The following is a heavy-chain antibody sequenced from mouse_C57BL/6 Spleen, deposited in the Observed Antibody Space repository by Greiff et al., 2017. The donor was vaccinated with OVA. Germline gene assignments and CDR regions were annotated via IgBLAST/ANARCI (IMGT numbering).Heavy chain of an antibody. Sequence: EVQVVESGGGLVQPGGSLSLSCAASGFTFTDYYMSWVRQPPGKALEWLGFIRNKANGYTKEYSASVKGRFTIYRDNTQSFIYLKMHALRAEYSATHYCAILVVRWDFDVWGTETPVTVSS. D-gene: IGHD1-3*01. V-gene: IGHV7-3*01. CDR3: AILVVRWDFDV. J-gene: IGHJ1*03. CDR1: GFTFTDYY. CDR2: IRNKANGYTK.